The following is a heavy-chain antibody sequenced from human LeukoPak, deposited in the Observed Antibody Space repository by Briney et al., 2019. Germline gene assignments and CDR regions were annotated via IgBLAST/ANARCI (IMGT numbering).Heavy chain of an antibody. Sequence: AGGPLRLSCAASGFTFSSYWMSWVRQAPGKGLEWVANTKQDGSEKYYVDSVKGRFTISRDNAKNSLYLQMNSLRAEDTAVYYCASLVYAWGYFDYWSQGTLVTVSS. V-gene: IGHV3-7*01. D-gene: IGHD2-8*01. CDR2: TKQDGSEK. CDR1: GFTFSSYW. J-gene: IGHJ4*02. CDR3: ASLVYAWGYFDY.